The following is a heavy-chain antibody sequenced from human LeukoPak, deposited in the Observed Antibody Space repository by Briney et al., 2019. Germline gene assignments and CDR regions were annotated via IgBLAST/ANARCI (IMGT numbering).Heavy chain of an antibody. CDR3: ARDYTDSSEGPEEGVEAFDI. CDR1: GFTFSSNY. J-gene: IGHJ3*02. CDR2: IYSGGST. V-gene: IGHV3-53*01. Sequence: GGSLRLSCAASGFTFSSNYMSWVRQAPGKGLEWVSVIYSGGSTYYSDSVKGRFTISRDNSKNTLYLQMNSLRAEDTAVYYCARDYTDSSEGPEEGVEAFDIWGQGTMVTVSS. D-gene: IGHD3-22*01.